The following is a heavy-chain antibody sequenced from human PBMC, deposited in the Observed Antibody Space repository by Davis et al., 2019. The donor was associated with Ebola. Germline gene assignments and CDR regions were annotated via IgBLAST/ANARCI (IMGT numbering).Heavy chain of an antibody. CDR2: INHIGRT. D-gene: IGHD6-25*01. Sequence: MPSETLSLTCAVSGVSFSGYYWNWIRQPPGKGLEWLGEINHIGRTNYNPSLKRRVTMSVDTSKNQFSLRVRSVTAADTAVYYCARGGGYGGYGMDVWGQGTTVTVSS. V-gene: IGHV4-34*01. CDR3: ARGGGYGGYGMDV. CDR1: GVSFSGYY. J-gene: IGHJ6*02.